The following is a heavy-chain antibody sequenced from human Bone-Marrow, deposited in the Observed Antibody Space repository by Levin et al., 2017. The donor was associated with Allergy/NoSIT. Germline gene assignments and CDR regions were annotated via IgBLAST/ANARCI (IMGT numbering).Heavy chain of an antibody. CDR2: ISYDGSNK. Sequence: GGSLRLSCAASGFTFSSYGMHWVRQAPGKGLEWVAVISYDGSNKYYADSVKGRFTISRDNSKNTLYLQMNSLRAEDTAVYYCANFDVITIFGVVTRGDNWFDPWGQGTLVTVSS. CDR3: ANFDVITIFGVVTRGDNWFDP. D-gene: IGHD3-3*01. CDR1: GFTFSSYG. J-gene: IGHJ5*02. V-gene: IGHV3-30*18.